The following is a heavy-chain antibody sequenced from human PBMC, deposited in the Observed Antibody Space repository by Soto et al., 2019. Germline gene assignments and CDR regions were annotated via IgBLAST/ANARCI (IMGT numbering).Heavy chain of an antibody. J-gene: IGHJ6*02. CDR1: GFTFSSYA. CDR3: AKGGSDYSNFDYYYYYGMDV. D-gene: IGHD4-4*01. CDR2: ISGSGGST. Sequence: GGSLRLSCAASGFTFSSYAMSWVRQAPGKGLEWVSAISGSGGSTYYADSVKGRFTISRDNSKNTLYLQMNSLRAEDTAVYYCAKGGSDYSNFDYYYYYGMDVWGQGTTVTVSS. V-gene: IGHV3-23*01.